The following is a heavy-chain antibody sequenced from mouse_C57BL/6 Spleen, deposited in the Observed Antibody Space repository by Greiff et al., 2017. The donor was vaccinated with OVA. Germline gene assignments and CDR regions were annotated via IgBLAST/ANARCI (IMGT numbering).Heavy chain of an antibody. CDR3: ARGAGTHWYFDV. Sequence: QVQLKQPGAELVKPGASVKMSCKASGYTFTSYWITWVKQRPGQGLEWIGDIYPGSGSTNYNEKFKSKATLTVDTSSSTAYMQLSSLTSEDSAVYYCARGAGTHWYFDVWGTGTTVTVSS. CDR1: GYTFTSYW. D-gene: IGHD1-1*01. J-gene: IGHJ1*03. V-gene: IGHV1-55*01. CDR2: IYPGSGST.